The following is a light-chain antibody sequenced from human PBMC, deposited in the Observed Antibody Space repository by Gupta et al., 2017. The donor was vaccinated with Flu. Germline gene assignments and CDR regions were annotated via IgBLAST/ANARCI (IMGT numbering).Light chain of an antibody. CDR3: GTWDSSLSVVV. CDR1: SSNIGNNY. CDR2: ENN. Sequence: QSVLTQPPSASAAPGQKVTISCSGSSSNIGNNYVSWYQQLPGTAPKLLIYENNKRPSGIPDRFSGSKSGTSATLGITGLQTGDEAGYYCGTWDSSLSVVVFGGGTKLTVL. J-gene: IGLJ2*01. V-gene: IGLV1-51*02.